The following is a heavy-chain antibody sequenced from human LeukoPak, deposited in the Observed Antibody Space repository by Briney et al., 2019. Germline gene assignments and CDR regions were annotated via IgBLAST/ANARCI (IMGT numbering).Heavy chain of an antibody. V-gene: IGHV1-18*01. CDR2: ISAYNGNT. J-gene: IGHJ4*02. CDR3: ARSSLGTITAGPFDY. CDR1: GYTFISYG. Sequence: ASVTVSCTASGYTFISYGIAWVRQAPGQGLEWRGWISAYNGNTNYAQMLQGRVSMTTDTSTTTAYMELRSLTSDDTALYYCARSSLGTITAGPFDYWGQGTLVTVSS. D-gene: IGHD5-12*01.